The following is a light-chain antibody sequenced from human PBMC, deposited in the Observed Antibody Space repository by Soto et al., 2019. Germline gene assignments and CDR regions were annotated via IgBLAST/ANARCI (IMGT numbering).Light chain of an antibody. CDR3: QQRSNWPPVIT. CDR1: QSFSSY. J-gene: IGKJ5*01. CDR2: DAS. Sequence: EIVLTQSPATLSLSPGERATLSCRASQSFSSYLAWYQQKPGQAPRLLIYDASKRATGIPARFSGRGSGTDSTLTISNLEPEDFAVYFCQQRSNWPPVITFGQGTRLEIK. V-gene: IGKV3-11*01.